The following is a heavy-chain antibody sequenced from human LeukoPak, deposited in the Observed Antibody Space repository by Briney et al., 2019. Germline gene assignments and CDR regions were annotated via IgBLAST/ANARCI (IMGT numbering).Heavy chain of an antibody. CDR2: IYYSGST. CDR1: GASISSYY. Sequence: SETLSLTCTVPGASISSYYWSWIRQPPGKGLEWIGYIYYSGSTNYNPSLKSRVTISVDTSKNQFSLKLSSVTAADTAVYYCARDRGRATWFDPWGQGTAVTVSS. V-gene: IGHV4-59*01. CDR3: ARDRGRATWFDP. J-gene: IGHJ5*02. D-gene: IGHD3-10*01.